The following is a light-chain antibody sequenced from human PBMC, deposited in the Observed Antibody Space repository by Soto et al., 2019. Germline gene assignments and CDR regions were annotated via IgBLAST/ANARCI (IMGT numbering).Light chain of an antibody. J-gene: IGKJ1*01. V-gene: IGKV3-20*01. CDR2: ETS. CDR1: QSTFSNY. Sequence: ETGLTQSPGTLSLSPGERASLSCRASQSTFSNYLAWFQKKPGQAPRLLIYETSNRATGVPDRFSGSGSGTDFTLTISRLEPEDFAVYYCHQYGNSPWTLGQGTKVEI. CDR3: HQYGNSPWT.